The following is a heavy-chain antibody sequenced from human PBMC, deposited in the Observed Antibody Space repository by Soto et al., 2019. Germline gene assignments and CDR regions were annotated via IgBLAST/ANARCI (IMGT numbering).Heavy chain of an antibody. CDR1: GGSISSSSYY. D-gene: IGHD3-10*01. J-gene: IGHJ6*04. CDR2: IYYSGST. Sequence: QLQLQESGPGLVKPSETLSLTCTVSGGSISSSSYYWGWIRQPPGKGLEWIGSIYYSGSTYYNPSLKSRFHISVDTSKNQFSLKLSSVTAADTAVYYCAGRGNYYGSGSYYDWGKGTTVTVSS. V-gene: IGHV4-39*01. CDR3: AGRGNYYGSGSYYD.